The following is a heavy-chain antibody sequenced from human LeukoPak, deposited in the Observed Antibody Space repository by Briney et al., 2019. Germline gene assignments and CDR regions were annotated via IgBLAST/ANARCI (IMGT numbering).Heavy chain of an antibody. V-gene: IGHV1-3*01. D-gene: IGHD2/OR15-2a*01. CDR3: ARSIIIVPNISYYYYYMDV. J-gene: IGHJ6*02. Sequence: ASVKVSCKASGYTFTSHALHWVRQAPGESLEWMAWINGATGNTEYSQKFQARVTITRDTSASTVYMELSSLRSEDTAVYYCARSIIIVPNISYYYYYMDVWGQGTTVTVS. CDR1: GYTFTSHA. CDR2: INGATGNT.